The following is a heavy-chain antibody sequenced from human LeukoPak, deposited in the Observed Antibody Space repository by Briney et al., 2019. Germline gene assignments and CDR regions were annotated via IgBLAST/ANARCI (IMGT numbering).Heavy chain of an antibody. D-gene: IGHD3-22*01. CDR3: ARDYYDSSGYYPKSYYMDV. CDR2: IYYSGST. Sequence: SQTLSLTCTVSGGSISSGDYYWSWIRQPPGKGLEWIGYIYYSGSTNYNPSLKSRVTISVDTSKNQFSLKLSSVTAADTAVYYCARDYYDSSGYYPKSYYMDVWGKGTTVTVSS. V-gene: IGHV4-30-4*08. J-gene: IGHJ6*03. CDR1: GGSISSGDYY.